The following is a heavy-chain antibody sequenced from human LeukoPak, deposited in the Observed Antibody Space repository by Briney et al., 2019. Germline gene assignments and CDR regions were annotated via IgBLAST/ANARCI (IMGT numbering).Heavy chain of an antibody. CDR2: IYYAGST. Sequence: SETLSLTCTVSGGSISSYYWSWIRQPPGKGLEWIGYIYYAGSTNYNPSLKSRVTISVDTSKNQFSLKLSSVTAADTAVYYCARAVEGYYYYMDVWGKGTTVTVS. J-gene: IGHJ6*03. V-gene: IGHV4-59*01. CDR1: GGSISSYY. CDR3: ARAVEGYYYYMDV.